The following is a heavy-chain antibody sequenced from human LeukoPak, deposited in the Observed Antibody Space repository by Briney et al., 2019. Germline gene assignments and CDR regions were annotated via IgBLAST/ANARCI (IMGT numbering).Heavy chain of an antibody. Sequence: SETLSLTCVVSGGSITDNWWSWVRQPPGKELEWIGEIFHTGSTNYNPSLKSRVTISVDTSKNQFSLKLSSVTAADTAVYYCARSLSPYYYDSSAAFDIWGQGTMVTVSS. CDR3: ARSLSPYYYDSSAAFDI. V-gene: IGHV4-4*02. D-gene: IGHD3-22*01. CDR2: IFHTGST. CDR1: GGSITDNW. J-gene: IGHJ3*02.